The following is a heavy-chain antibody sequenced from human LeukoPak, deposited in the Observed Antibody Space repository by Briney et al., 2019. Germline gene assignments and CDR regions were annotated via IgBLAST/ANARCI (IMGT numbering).Heavy chain of an antibody. J-gene: IGHJ4*02. D-gene: IGHD5-24*01. CDR2: IGRGGDTT. V-gene: IGHV3-23*01. CDR1: GFTFCSYA. Sequence: GASLRLSCAASGFTFCSYAMSWVRQAPGKGLEWVSSIGRGGDTTYYADSVKGRFTISRDNSKNTLYLQMNSRRAKDTAVYYCARMANYWGQGTLVTVSS. CDR3: ARMANY.